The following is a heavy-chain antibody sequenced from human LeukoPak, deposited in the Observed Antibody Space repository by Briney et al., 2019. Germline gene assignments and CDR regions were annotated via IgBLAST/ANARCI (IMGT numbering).Heavy chain of an antibody. CDR3: ARVRYYYDTYFHY. CDR1: GYSFTTYY. CDR2: INPSGAFT. D-gene: IGHD3-22*01. V-gene: IGHV1-46*01. Sequence: ASVNVSCKASGYSFTTYYIHCVRQAPGQGLEWMGMINPSGAFTNFAQRFQGRVTMTRDTSTSTVYLELSSLSSEDTAVYYCARVRYYYDTYFHYWGQGTLVAVSS. J-gene: IGHJ4*02.